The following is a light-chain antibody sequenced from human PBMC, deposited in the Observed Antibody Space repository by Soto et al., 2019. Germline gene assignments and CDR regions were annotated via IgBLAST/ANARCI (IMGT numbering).Light chain of an antibody. V-gene: IGKV1-12*01. CDR1: QSIASW. Sequence: DIQMTQNPSSVSASVGDRVTITCRASQSIASWLTWYQQKPGKAPKVLIYAASRLQSGVPSRFSGSESGTTFTLTITNLQPEDFATYYCQQASSFPLTFSGGTKVDIK. J-gene: IGKJ4*01. CDR2: AAS. CDR3: QQASSFPLT.